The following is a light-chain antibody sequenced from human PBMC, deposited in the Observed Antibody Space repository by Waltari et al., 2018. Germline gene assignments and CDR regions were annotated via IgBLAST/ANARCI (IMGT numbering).Light chain of an antibody. Sequence: QTVVTQEPSLTVSPGGTVTLTCASSTWAVPSRSFPPWFPQPPGQPPRSLIYSANNKHPWTPARFSGSLIGGKAALTLSGVQPEDEAEYYCLLFYGGAYVFGTGTKLTVL. J-gene: IGLJ1*01. CDR1: TWAVPSRSF. CDR3: LLFYGGAYV. V-gene: IGLV7-43*01. CDR2: SAN.